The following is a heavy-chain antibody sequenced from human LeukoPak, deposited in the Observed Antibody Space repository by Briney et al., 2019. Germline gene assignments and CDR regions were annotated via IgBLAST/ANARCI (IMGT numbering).Heavy chain of an antibody. CDR2: IYTSGST. CDR1: GGSISSGSYY. CDR3: ARAIVVVITNWFDP. J-gene: IGHJ5*02. V-gene: IGHV4-61*02. D-gene: IGHD3-22*01. Sequence: SETLSLTCTVSGGSISSGSYYWSWIRQPAGKGLEWIGRIYTSGSTNYNPSLKSRVTISVDTSKNQFSLKLSSVTAADTAVYYCARAIVVVITNWFDPWGQGTLVTVSS.